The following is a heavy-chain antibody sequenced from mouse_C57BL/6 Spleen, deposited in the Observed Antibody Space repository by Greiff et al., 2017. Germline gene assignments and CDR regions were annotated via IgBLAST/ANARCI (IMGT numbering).Heavy chain of an antibody. CDR1: GYTFTSYW. CDR3: ARFTPTIVTPYYAMDY. V-gene: IGHV1-64*01. CDR2: IHPNSGST. D-gene: IGHD2-5*01. J-gene: IGHJ4*01. Sequence: QVQLQQPGAELVKPGASVKLSCKASGYTFTSYWMHWVKQRPGQGLEWIGMIHPNSGSTNYNEKFKSKATLTVDKSSSTAYMQLSSLTSEDSAVYYCARFTPTIVTPYYAMDYWGQGTSVTVSS.